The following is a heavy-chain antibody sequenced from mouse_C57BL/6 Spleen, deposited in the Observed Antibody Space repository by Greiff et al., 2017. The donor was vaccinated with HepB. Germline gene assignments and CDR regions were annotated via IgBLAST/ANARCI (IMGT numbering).Heavy chain of an antibody. Sequence: QVQLKQPGAELVKPGASVKMSCKASGYTFTSYWITWVKQRPGQGLEWIGDIYPGSGSTNYNEKFKSKATLTVDTSSSTAYMQLSSLTSEDSAVYYCAREGVYGNYGWYFDVWGTGTTVTVSS. CDR2: IYPGSGST. D-gene: IGHD2-1*01. J-gene: IGHJ1*03. CDR1: GYTFTSYW. V-gene: IGHV1-55*01. CDR3: AREGVYGNYGWYFDV.